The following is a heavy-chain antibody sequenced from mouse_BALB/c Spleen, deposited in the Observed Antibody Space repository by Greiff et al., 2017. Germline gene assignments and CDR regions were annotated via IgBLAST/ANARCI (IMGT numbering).Heavy chain of an antibody. CDR2: ISNGGGST. J-gene: IGHJ1*01. Sequence: EVMLVESGGGLVQPGGSLKLSCAASGFTFSSYTMSWVRQTPEKRLEWVAYISNGGGSTYSPDTVKGRFTISSDNAKTTLYLQMSSLKSEDTAMYYFARALRGWYCDVWGAGTTVTVSA. CDR1: GFTFSSYT. D-gene: IGHD1-1*01. CDR3: ARALRGWYCDV. V-gene: IGHV5-12-2*01.